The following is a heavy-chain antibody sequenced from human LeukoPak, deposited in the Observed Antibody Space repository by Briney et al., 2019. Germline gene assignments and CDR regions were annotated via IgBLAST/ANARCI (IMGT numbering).Heavy chain of an antibody. CDR1: GVTFSNYA. D-gene: IGHD6-6*01. CDR2: ISGNGGRT. Sequence: PGGSLRLSCAASGVTFSNYAMSWVRQAPGKGLEWVSTISGNGGRTFYADSVKGRFTISRDNPKNTLDLQMNSLRAEDTAVYCCVRAGSSYSFDYWGQGNLVTVSS. J-gene: IGHJ4*02. V-gene: IGHV3-23*01. CDR3: VRAGSSYSFDY.